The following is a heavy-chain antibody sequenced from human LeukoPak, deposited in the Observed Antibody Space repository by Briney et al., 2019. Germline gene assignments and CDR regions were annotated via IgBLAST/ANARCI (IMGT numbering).Heavy chain of an antibody. D-gene: IGHD1-26*01. CDR3: VKDLSGTWSFDY. J-gene: IGHJ4*02. CDR1: GFPFNTHF. Sequence: PGGSLRLSCSASGFPFNTHFMHWVRQTPGKALEYVSTISTNGETTFYADSVTGRFTISRDNSQNTLYLQMSSLRPDDTAVYYCVKDLSGTWSFDYWGQGTLVTVSS. V-gene: IGHV3-64D*06. CDR2: ISTNGETT.